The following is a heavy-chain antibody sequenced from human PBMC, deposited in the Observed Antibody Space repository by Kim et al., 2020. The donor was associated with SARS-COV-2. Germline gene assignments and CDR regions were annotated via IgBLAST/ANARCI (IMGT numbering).Heavy chain of an antibody. CDR3: AGDTTRTYGMDV. D-gene: IGHD1-1*01. J-gene: IGHJ6*02. V-gene: IGHV3-53*01. Sequence: YDAESVKGRFTIARDNSTNTLYLQMNSLRAEDTAVYYCAGDTTRTYGMDVWGQGTTVTVSS.